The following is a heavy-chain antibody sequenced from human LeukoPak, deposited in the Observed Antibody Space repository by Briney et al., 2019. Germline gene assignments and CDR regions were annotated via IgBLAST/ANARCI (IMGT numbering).Heavy chain of an antibody. V-gene: IGHV3-48*04. CDR3: AELGITMIGGV. CDR1: GFTFSSYG. Sequence: GGSLRLSCAASGFTFSSYGMHWVRQAPGKGLEWVSYISSSGSTIYYADSVKGRFTISRDNAKNSLYLQMNSLRAEDTAVYYCAELGITMIGGVWGKGTTVTISS. J-gene: IGHJ6*04. D-gene: IGHD3-10*02. CDR2: ISSSGSTI.